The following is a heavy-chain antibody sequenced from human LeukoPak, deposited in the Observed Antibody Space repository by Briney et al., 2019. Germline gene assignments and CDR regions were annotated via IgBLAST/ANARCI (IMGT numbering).Heavy chain of an antibody. CDR1: GDPISNSY. Sequence: PSETLSLTCTVSGDPISNSYWSWIRQPPEKGLEWIGYIHYSGSTNYNPSLKSRVTMSVDTPKNQFSLKLNSVTAADTAVYYCARLRSLGDSSSNYFYMDVWGKGTTVTVSS. V-gene: IGHV4-59*01. CDR3: ARLRSLGDSSSNYFYMDV. CDR2: IHYSGST. J-gene: IGHJ6*03. D-gene: IGHD6-13*01.